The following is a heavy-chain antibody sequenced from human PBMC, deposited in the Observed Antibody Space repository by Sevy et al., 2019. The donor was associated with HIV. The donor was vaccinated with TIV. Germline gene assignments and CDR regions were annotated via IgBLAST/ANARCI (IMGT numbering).Heavy chain of an antibody. CDR1: GFTFSSYS. V-gene: IGHV3-48*02. J-gene: IGHJ4*02. D-gene: IGHD3-22*01. CDR3: ARDPPRTYYYDSSGETGGFDY. Sequence: GGSLRLSCAASGFTFSSYSMNWVRQAPGKGLEWVSYISSSSTIYYADSVKGRFTISRDNAKNSLYLQMNSLRDEDTAVYYCARDPPRTYYYDSSGETGGFDYWGQGTLVTVSS. CDR2: ISSSSTI.